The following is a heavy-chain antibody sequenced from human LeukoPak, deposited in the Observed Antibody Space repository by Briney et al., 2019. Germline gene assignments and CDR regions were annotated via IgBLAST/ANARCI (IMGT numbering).Heavy chain of an antibody. CDR1: GGSISSYY. Sequence: SETLSLTCTVSGGSISSYYWSWIRQPPGKGLEGIGYIYYSGRTNYNPSLKSRVTISVDTSKNQFSLKLSSVTAADTAVYYCARLYSYGPGGAFDICGQGTMVTVSS. J-gene: IGHJ3*02. D-gene: IGHD5-18*01. CDR3: ARLYSYGPGGAFDI. CDR2: IYYSGRT. V-gene: IGHV4-59*01.